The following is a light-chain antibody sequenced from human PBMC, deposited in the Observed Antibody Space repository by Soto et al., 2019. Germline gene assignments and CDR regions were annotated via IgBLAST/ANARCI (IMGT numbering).Light chain of an antibody. Sequence: QSVLTQPPPASGAPGQSVTISFTGTSSYVGGYNYFSWYQQHPGKAPKLMIYEVSKRPSGVPDRFSGSKSGDTASLTVSGLQAEDEADYYCSSYAGSNNYVFGTGTKVTDL. CDR3: SSYAGSNNYV. V-gene: IGLV2-8*01. J-gene: IGLJ1*01. CDR2: EVS. CDR1: SSYVGGYNY.